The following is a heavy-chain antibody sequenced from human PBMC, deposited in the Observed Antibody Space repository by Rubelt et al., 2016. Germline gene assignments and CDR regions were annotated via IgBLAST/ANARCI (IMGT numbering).Heavy chain of an antibody. CDR1: GGSISSYY. CDR2: IKQGGSEK. CDR3: GKGRGCDRTDGGDDGMDG. J-gene: IGHJ6*02. Sequence: VQLQESGPGLVKPSETLSLTCTVSGGSISSYYWSWIRQPPGKGLEWVANIKQGGSEKYYVDSVKGRFTISRDNAKNSQCLQMNSLGAEDTAVDDCGKGRGCDRTDGGDDGMDGWGQGTTVIVSS. V-gene: IGHV3-7*03. D-gene: IGHD2-21*02.